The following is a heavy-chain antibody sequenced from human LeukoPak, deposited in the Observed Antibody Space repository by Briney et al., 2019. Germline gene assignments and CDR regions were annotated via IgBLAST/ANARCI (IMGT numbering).Heavy chain of an antibody. D-gene: IGHD3-22*01. CDR2: ISSSGSTI. J-gene: IGHJ4*02. CDR3: ARRGYSDSSGYDY. CDR1: GFTVSSNY. V-gene: IGHV3-11*04. Sequence: GGSLRLSCAASGFTVSSNYMSWVRQAPGKGLEWVSYISSSGSTIYYADSVKGRFTISRDNAKNSLYLQINSLRAEDTAIYYCARRGYSDSSGYDYWGQGTLVTVSS.